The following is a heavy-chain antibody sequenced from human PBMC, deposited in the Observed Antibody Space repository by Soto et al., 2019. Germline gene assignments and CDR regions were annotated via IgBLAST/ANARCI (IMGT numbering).Heavy chain of an antibody. Sequence: GASVKVSCKASWYTFTSYGISWGRQSPGQGLEWMGWISAYNGNTNYARKLQGRVTMTTDTSTSTAYMELRSLRSPDTAAYYCATILRGYPCWGQGTMVTVCS. J-gene: IGHJ4*02. CDR2: ISAYNGNT. D-gene: IGHD5-18*01. CDR1: WYTFTSYG. CDR3: ATILRGYPC. V-gene: IGHV1-18*04.